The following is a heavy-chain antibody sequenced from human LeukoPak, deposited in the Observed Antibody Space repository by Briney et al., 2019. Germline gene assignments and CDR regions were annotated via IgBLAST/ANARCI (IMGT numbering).Heavy chain of an antibody. Sequence: PSETLSLTCTVSADSINSSRFYWAWIRQPPGKGLQWIGSILYTGRTFYSPSLKSQVTISVDTSKNRFSLRLGSVTASDTAVYYCARRDVGATIDFWGQGTLVTVSS. V-gene: IGHV4-39*01. CDR3: ARRDVGATIDF. D-gene: IGHD1-26*01. J-gene: IGHJ4*02. CDR1: ADSINSSRFY. CDR2: ILYTGRT.